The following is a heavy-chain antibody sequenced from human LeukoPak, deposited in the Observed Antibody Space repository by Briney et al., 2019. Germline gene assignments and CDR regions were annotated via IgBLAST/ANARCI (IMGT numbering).Heavy chain of an antibody. CDR3: AREEIILITFGGASFDY. Sequence: GGSLRLSCAASGFTVSSNYMSWVRQAPGKGLEWVANIKQDGSEKYYVDSVKGRFTISRDNAKNSLYLQMNSLRAEDTAVYYCAREEIILITFGGASFDYWGQGTLVTVSS. D-gene: IGHD3-16*01. V-gene: IGHV3-7*01. CDR2: IKQDGSEK. CDR1: GFTVSSNY. J-gene: IGHJ4*02.